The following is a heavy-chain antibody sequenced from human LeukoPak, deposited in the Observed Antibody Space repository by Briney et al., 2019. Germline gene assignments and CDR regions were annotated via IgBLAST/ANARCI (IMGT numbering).Heavy chain of an antibody. CDR3: ARRKYGADYNGMDV. Sequence: GASVKVSCEASGYTFSSYGINWVRLAPGRGPEWMASINPQKRDTHYAQNFQGRVTVTAGTSTNTAYMELRSLRSDHTAIYYCARRKYGADYNGMDVWGQGTTVTVSS. CDR2: INPQKRDT. D-gene: IGHD4/OR15-4a*01. CDR1: GYTFSSYG. J-gene: IGHJ6*02. V-gene: IGHV1-18*01.